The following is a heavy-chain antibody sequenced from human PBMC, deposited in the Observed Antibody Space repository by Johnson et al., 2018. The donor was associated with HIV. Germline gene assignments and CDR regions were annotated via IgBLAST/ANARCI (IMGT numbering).Heavy chain of an antibody. CDR2: ISVSGGST. CDR1: GFTFSSYA. CDR3: ARDRTSYGWIHDAFDI. Sequence: VQLVESGGGLVQPGGSLRLSCAASGFTFSSYAMSWVRQAPGKGLEWVSAISVSGGSTYYADSVKGRFTISRDNSKNTFYLQMNSLRTEDTALYYCARDRTSYGWIHDAFDIWGQGTMVTVSS. V-gene: IGHV3-23*04. D-gene: IGHD3-16*02. J-gene: IGHJ3*02.